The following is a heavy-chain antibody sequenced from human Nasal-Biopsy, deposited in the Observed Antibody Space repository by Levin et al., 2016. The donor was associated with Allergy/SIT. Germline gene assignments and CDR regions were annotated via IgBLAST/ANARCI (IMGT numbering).Heavy chain of an antibody. CDR2: ISRSGDNT. V-gene: IGHV3-64D*09. D-gene: IGHD4/OR15-4a*01. Sequence: GGSLRLSCSASGFTFSTYAMHWVRQALGKGLEHVSVISRSGDNTYSPASLKGRFIVSRDNSRNTLYLQMSSLRPEDTAVYFCVKERSPYDGAGSLESWGQGSLVTVSS. CDR1: GFTFSTYA. J-gene: IGHJ4*02. CDR3: VKERSPYDGAGSLES.